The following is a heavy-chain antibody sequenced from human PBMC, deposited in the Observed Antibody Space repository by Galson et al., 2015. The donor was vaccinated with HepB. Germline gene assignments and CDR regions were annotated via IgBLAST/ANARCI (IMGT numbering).Heavy chain of an antibody. CDR2: ISSSGSTI. V-gene: IGHV3-48*03. CDR3: ATGRYYAHGMDV. CDR1: GFTFSSYE. J-gene: IGHJ6*02. Sequence: SLRLSCAASGFTFSSYEMNWVRQAPGKGLEWVSYISSSGSTIYYADSVKGRFTISRDNAKNSLYLQMNRLRAEDTAVYYCATGRYYAHGMDVWGQGTTVTVSS.